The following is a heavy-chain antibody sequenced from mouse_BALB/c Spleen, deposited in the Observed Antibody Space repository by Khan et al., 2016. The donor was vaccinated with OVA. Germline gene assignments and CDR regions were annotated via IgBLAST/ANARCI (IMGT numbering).Heavy chain of an antibody. J-gene: IGHJ4*01. CDR2: IWSDGTT. CDR1: GFSLTTYG. V-gene: IGHV2-6-1*01. CDR3: ARQPYYHYNIMDY. Sequence: QVQLQQSGPGLAAPSQSLSITCTISGFSLTTYGVHWVRQPPGKGLEWLVVIWSDGTTNYNSALKSRLTITKVNSQSQVFLKMNSLQTDDTAIYFCARQPYYHYNIMDYWGQGTSVTVSS. D-gene: IGHD2-10*01.